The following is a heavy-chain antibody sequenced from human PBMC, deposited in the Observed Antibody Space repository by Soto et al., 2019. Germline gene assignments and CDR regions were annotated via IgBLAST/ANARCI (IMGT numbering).Heavy chain of an antibody. Sequence: EVQLLESGGGLVQPGGSLRLSCAASGFTFSSYAMSWVRQAPGKGLEWVSAISGSGGSTYYADSVKGRFTISRDNSKNTLYLQMNSMRAEDTAVYYCAKEYYIWGSYRTFPQINQFDYWGQGTLVTVSS. D-gene: IGHD3-16*02. CDR1: GFTFSSYA. V-gene: IGHV3-23*01. J-gene: IGHJ4*02. CDR3: AKEYYIWGSYRTFPQINQFDY. CDR2: ISGSGGST.